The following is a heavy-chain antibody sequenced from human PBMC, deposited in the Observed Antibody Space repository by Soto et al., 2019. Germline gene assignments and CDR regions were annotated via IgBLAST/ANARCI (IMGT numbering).Heavy chain of an antibody. V-gene: IGHV3-30*18. CDR2: ISYDGSNK. CDR1: GFTFSSYG. CDR3: AKQGYCSSTSCYTELDY. Sequence: QVQLVESGGGVVQPGRSLRLSCAASGFTFSSYGMHWVRQAPGKGLERVAVISYDGSNKYYADSVKGRFTISRDNSKNTLYLQMNSLRAEDTAVYYCAKQGYCSSTSCYTELDYWGQGTLVTVSS. J-gene: IGHJ4*02. D-gene: IGHD2-2*02.